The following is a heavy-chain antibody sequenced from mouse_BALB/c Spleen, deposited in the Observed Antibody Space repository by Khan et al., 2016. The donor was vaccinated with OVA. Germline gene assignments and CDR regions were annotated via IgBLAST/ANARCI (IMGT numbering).Heavy chain of an antibody. D-gene: IGHD1-1*01. CDR3: AIGGITTGYFDY. Sequence: QVQLQQSGTELARPGASVKLSCKASGYTFTSYWMQWVKQRPGQGLEWIGAIYPGDGNTRYTQKFKGKATLTADKSTSTVYMQLSSVASEDSAVYYCAIGGITTGYFDYWGQGTTLTVSS. CDR2: IYPGDGNT. CDR1: GYTFTSYW. J-gene: IGHJ2*01. V-gene: IGHV1-87*01.